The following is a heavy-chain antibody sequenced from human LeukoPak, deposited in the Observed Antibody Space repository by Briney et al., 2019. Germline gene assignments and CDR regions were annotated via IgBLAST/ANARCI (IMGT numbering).Heavy chain of an antibody. CDR2: ISAYNGNT. CDR3: ARGSYLRYFDWLPKVNWFDP. J-gene: IGHJ5*02. CDR1: GYTFTSYG. Sequence: ASVKVSCKASGYTFTSYGISWVRQAPGQGLEWMGWISAYNGNTNYAQKLQGRVTMATDTSTSTAYMELRSLRSEDTAVYYCARGSYLRYFDWLPKVNWFDPWGQGTLVTVSS. V-gene: IGHV1-18*01. D-gene: IGHD3-9*01.